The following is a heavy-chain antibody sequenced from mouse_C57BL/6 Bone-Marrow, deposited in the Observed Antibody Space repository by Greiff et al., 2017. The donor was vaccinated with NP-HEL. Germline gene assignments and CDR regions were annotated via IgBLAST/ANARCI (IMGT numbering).Heavy chain of an antibody. CDR1: GYTFTSYW. CDR2: IDPSDSYT. Sequence: VQLQQPGAELVMPGASVKLSCKASGYTFTSYWMSWVKQRPGPGLEWIGEIDPSDSYTNYNQKFKGKSTLTVAKSSSTAYMQLSSLTSEDAAVYYCARSDYDYDDWYFDVWGTGTTVTGSS. J-gene: IGHJ1*03. CDR3: ARSDYDYDDWYFDV. V-gene: IGHV1-69*01. D-gene: IGHD2-4*01.